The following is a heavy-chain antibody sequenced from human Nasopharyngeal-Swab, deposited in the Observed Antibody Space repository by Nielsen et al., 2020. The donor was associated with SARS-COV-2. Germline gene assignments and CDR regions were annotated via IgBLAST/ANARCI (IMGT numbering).Heavy chain of an antibody. V-gene: IGHV4-59*12. D-gene: IGHD3-9*01. Sequence: SETLSLTCTVSGGSISSYYWSWIRQPPGKGLEWIGYIYYSGSTNYNPSLKSRVTISVDTSKNQFSLKLSSVTAADTAVYYCARGGVDILTGYSHDYWGQGTLVTVSS. CDR3: ARGGVDILTGYSHDY. CDR2: IYYSGST. CDR1: GGSISSYY. J-gene: IGHJ4*02.